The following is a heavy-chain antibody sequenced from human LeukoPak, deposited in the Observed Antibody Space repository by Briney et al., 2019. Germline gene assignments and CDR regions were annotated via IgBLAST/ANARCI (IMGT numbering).Heavy chain of an antibody. V-gene: IGHV4-34*09. J-gene: IGHJ4*02. CDR2: INHSGST. D-gene: IGHD3-22*01. CDR3: ARATYYYDSSGYYWVIDY. CDR1: GGSFSGYY. Sequence: SETLSLTCAVYGGSFSGYYWSWIRQPPGKGLEWIGEINHSGSTYYNPSLKSRVTISVDTSKNQFSLKLSSVTAADTAVYYCARATYYYDSSGYYWVIDYWGQGTLVTVSS.